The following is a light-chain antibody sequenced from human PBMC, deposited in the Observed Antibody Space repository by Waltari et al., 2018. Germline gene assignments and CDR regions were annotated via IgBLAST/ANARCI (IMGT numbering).Light chain of an antibody. CDR1: QSVSSNN. CDR2: GAS. Sequence: EIVFTQSPGTLSFSPGERATLSCRASQSVSSNNLAWYQHKPGQAPRLLIYGASSRPTGIPDRFSGSGSGTDFTLTISRLEPGDFAMYYCQQYGSSPGTFGQGTKVEIK. J-gene: IGKJ1*01. V-gene: IGKV3-20*01. CDR3: QQYGSSPGT.